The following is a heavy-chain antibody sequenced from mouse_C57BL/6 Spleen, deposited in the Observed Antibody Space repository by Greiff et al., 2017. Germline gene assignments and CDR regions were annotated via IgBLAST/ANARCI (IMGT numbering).Heavy chain of an antibody. CDR3: ARASLYYAMDC. CDR2: IHPNSGST. Sequence: VQLQLSGAELVKPGASVKLSCKASGYTFTSYWMHWVKQRPGQGLEWIGMIHPNSGSTNYNEKFKSKATLTVDKSSSTAYMQLSSLTSEDSAVYYCARASLYYAMDCWGQGTSVTVSS. D-gene: IGHD6-1*01. V-gene: IGHV1-64*01. J-gene: IGHJ4*01. CDR1: GYTFTSYW.